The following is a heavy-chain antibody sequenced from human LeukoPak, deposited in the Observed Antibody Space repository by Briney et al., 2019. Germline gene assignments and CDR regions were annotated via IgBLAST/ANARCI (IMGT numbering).Heavy chain of an antibody. CDR1: GAALSEYY. CDR2: VAHKGPTVYSPTLNR. J-gene: IGHJ4*02. Sequence: SETLSLTCAVYGAALSEYYWSWIRQSPGKGLEWIGEVAHKGPTVYSPTLNRKYNPSFKSRVTMSVDPSKNQFSLKLASVTVADTATYYCVRQGTNSGYYLLDYWGQGHLVIVSS. D-gene: IGHD3-22*01. V-gene: IGHV4-34*01. CDR3: VRQGTNSGYYLLDY.